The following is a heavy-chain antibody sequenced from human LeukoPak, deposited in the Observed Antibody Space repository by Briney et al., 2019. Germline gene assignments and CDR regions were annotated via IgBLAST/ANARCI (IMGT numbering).Heavy chain of an antibody. Sequence: QPGRSLRLSCAASGFTFSSYAMHWVRQAPGKGLEWVAVISYDGSNKYYADSVKGRFTISRDNSKNTLYLQMNSLRAEDTAMYYCARDLAKAYYDFWSGYGKMAWFDPWGQGTLVTVSS. V-gene: IGHV3-30*04. CDR2: ISYDGSNK. CDR1: GFTFSSYA. CDR3: ARDLAKAYYDFWSGYGKMAWFDP. J-gene: IGHJ5*02. D-gene: IGHD3-3*01.